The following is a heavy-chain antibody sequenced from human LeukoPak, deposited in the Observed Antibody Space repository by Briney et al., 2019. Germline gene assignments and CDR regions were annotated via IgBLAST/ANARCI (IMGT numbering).Heavy chain of an antibody. J-gene: IGHJ6*03. D-gene: IGHD3-10*01. V-gene: IGHV4-34*01. Sequence: SETPSLTFAVYGGSFSGYYWSWIRQPPGKGLEWIGEINHSGSTNYNPSLKSRVTISVDTSKNKFSLKLSSVTAADTAVYYCARGHTAMVRGVLGYYYMDVWGKGTTVTVSS. CDR1: GGSFSGYY. CDR3: ARGHTAMVRGVLGYYYMDV. CDR2: INHSGST.